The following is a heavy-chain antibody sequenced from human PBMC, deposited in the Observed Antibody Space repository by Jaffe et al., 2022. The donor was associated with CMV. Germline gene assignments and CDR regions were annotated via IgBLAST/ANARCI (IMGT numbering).Heavy chain of an antibody. CDR2: ISAYNGNT. Sequence: QVQLVQSGAEVKKPGASVKVSCKASGYTFTSYGISWVRQAPGQGLEWMGWISAYNGNTNYAQKLQGRVTMTTDTSTSTAYMELRSLRSDDTAVYYCARLAPDYYDSSGYYSFDYWGQGTLVTVSS. J-gene: IGHJ4*02. D-gene: IGHD3-22*01. CDR3: ARLAPDYYDSSGYYSFDY. CDR1: GYTFTSYG. V-gene: IGHV1-18*01.